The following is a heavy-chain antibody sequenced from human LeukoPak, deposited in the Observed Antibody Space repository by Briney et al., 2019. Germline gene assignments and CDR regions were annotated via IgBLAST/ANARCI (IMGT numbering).Heavy chain of an antibody. CDR2: VRETGAST. V-gene: IGHV3-23*01. J-gene: IGHJ4*02. D-gene: IGHD3-10*01. Sequence: GGSPRLSCAASGFTFSSYAMSWVRQAPGKGLEWVSAVRETGASTFYADSVKGRFTISRDNSKNTLYLQMNSLRAEDTAIYYCAKEKAGSGSYYVDYWGQGTLVTVSS. CDR1: GFTFSSYA. CDR3: AKEKAGSGSYYVDY.